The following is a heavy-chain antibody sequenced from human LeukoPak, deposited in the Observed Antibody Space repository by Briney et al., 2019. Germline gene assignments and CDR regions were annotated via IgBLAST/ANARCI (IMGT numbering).Heavy chain of an antibody. CDR3: AKDWNYGSYFDY. CDR1: GFTFSSYG. D-gene: IGHD1-7*01. Sequence: GGSLRLSCAGSGFTFSSYGIHWVRQAPGKGLEWVTFIRYYGSNVQYADSVQGRFTISRDNSKNTVYLQMNSLRVEDSGLYYCAKDWNYGSYFDYWGQGTLVTVSS. J-gene: IGHJ4*02. V-gene: IGHV3-30*02. CDR2: IRYYGSNV.